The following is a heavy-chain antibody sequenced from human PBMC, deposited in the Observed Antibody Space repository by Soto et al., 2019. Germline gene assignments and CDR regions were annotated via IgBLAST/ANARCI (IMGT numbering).Heavy chain of an antibody. CDR1: GYSITSGFY. Sequence: PSETLSLTCTVSGYSITSGFYWGWVRQSPGKGLEWIGSISYSAKTSYNPSLESRFSIAVDTSKNHCSLRLRSVTAADTALYYCAGMAYTSGVRFDPWGPGTLVTVSS. J-gene: IGHJ5*02. D-gene: IGHD6-19*01. CDR3: AGMAYTSGVRFDP. V-gene: IGHV4-38-2*02. CDR2: ISYSAKT.